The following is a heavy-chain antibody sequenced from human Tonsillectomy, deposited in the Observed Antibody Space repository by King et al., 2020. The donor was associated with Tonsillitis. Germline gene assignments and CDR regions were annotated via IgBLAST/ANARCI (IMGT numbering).Heavy chain of an antibody. Sequence: QLVQSGAEVKKPGSSVKVSCKASGGTFSDYAISWVRQAPGQGLEWMGGIMPMFGTTKYTQKFQGRVSITADESTSTTYMELSSLRSEATAVYYCARAPSPESVYDSPSFASWGQGTLVTVSS. D-gene: IGHD5/OR15-5a*01. CDR1: GGTFSDYA. V-gene: IGHV1-69*12. J-gene: IGHJ4*02. CDR3: ARAPSPESVYDSPSFAS. CDR2: IMPMFGTT.